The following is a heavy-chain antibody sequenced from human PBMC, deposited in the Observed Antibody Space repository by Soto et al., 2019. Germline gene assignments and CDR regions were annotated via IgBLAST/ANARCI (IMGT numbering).Heavy chain of an antibody. J-gene: IGHJ3*02. D-gene: IGHD3-10*01. Sequence: PSETLSLTCTVSGGSISSYYWSWIRQPPGKGLEWIGYIYYSGSTNYNPSLKSRVTISVDTSKNQFSLKLSSVTAADTAVYYCARGRSSHYYGSRRDAFDIWGQRTMVSVSS. CDR3: ARGRSSHYYGSRRDAFDI. CDR2: IYYSGST. CDR1: GGSISSYY. V-gene: IGHV4-59*12.